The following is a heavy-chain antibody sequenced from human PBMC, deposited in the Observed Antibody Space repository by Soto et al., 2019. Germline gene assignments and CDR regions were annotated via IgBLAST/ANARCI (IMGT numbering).Heavy chain of an antibody. Sequence: PLQTLSLTCAISGDSVSSNSAAWNWIRQSPSRGLEWLGRTYYRSKWSNDYAVSVKSRITINPDTSKNQFSLQLNSVTPEDTAVYYCAREAISMVRGVTSYFYYYGMDVWGQGTTVTVSS. CDR3: AREAISMVRGVTSYFYYYGMDV. CDR1: GDSVSSNSAA. V-gene: IGHV6-1*01. CDR2: TYYRSKWSN. J-gene: IGHJ6*01. D-gene: IGHD3-10*01.